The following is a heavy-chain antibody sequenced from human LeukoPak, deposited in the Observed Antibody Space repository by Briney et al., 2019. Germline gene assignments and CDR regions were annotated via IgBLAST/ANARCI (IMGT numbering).Heavy chain of an antibody. Sequence: PGGSLRLSCSASGFIFSNYWMTWVRQAPGKGLEWVANIRQDGSEKYYVDSVKGRFTISRANAKKSLYLQMTSLRAEDTAVYFCARDMIILQSWGQGTLVTVSS. CDR2: IRQDGSEK. V-gene: IGHV3-7*04. D-gene: IGHD3-16*01. J-gene: IGHJ5*02. CDR1: GFIFSNYW. CDR3: ARDMIILQS.